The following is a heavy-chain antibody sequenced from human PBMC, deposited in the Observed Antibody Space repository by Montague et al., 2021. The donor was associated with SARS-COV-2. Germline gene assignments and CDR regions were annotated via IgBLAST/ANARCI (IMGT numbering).Heavy chain of an antibody. CDR2: IDWDDDK. CDR1: GFSLSTSGMC. CDR3: ARTSVEMATIGAYYYYGMDD. D-gene: IGHD5-24*01. V-gene: IGHV2-70*01. Sequence: PALVKPTQTLTLTCTFSGFSLSTSGMCVSWIRQPPGKALEWLALIDWDDDKYYSTSLKTRLTISKDTSKNQVVFTMTNMDPVDTATYYCARTSVEMATIGAYYYYGMDDWGQGTTVTVSS. J-gene: IGHJ6*02.